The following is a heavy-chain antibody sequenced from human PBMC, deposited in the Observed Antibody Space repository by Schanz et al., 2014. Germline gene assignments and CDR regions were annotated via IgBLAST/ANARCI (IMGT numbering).Heavy chain of an antibody. Sequence: EEQLLESGGALVQPGGSLRLSCAASGFSFSNYALVWVRQPPGKGLEWISGIIGFGTGAYYADSVKGRFTISRDNSKNTLYLQMNSLRAEDTAVYYCAKGRGSWGYFFDYWGQGTLVTVSS. D-gene: IGHD6-13*01. CDR3: AKGRGSWGYFFDY. CDR2: IIGFGTGA. J-gene: IGHJ4*02. CDR1: GFSFSNYA. V-gene: IGHV3-23*01.